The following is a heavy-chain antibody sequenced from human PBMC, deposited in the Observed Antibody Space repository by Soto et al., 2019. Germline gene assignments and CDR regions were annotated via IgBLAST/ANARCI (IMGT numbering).Heavy chain of an antibody. J-gene: IGHJ5*02. D-gene: IGHD5-18*01. CDR2: ISAYNGNT. CDR3: ARGSSDTAMVMNWFDP. V-gene: IGHV1-18*04. CDR1: GYTFTSYG. Sequence: GASVKVSCKASGYTFTSYGISWVRQAPGQGLEWMGWISAYNGNTNYAQKLQGRVTMTTDTSTSTAYMELRSLRSDDTAVYYRARGSSDTAMVMNWFDPWGQGTLVTVSS.